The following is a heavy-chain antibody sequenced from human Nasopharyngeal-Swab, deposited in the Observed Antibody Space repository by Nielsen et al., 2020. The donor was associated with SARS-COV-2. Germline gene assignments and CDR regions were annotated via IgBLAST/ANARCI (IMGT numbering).Heavy chain of an antibody. J-gene: IGHJ4*02. Sequence: SETLSLTCTVSGGSISSGDYYWSWIRQPPGKGLEWVGYIYYSGSTYYNPSLKRRVTISVDTSKNQFSLKLSSVTAADTAVYYCARRGYGSGSSKYYFDYWGQGTLVTVSS. CDR1: GGSISSGDYY. CDR3: ARRGYGSGSSKYYFDY. D-gene: IGHD3-10*01. V-gene: IGHV4-30-4*01. CDR2: IYYSGST.